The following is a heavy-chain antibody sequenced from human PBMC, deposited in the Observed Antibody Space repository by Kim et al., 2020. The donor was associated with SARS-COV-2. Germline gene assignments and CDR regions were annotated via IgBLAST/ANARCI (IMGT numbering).Heavy chain of an antibody. V-gene: IGHV1-18*01. J-gene: IGHJ6*02. Sequence: ASVKVSCKASGYTFTSYGISWVRQAPGQGLEWMGWISAYNGNTNYAQKLQGRVTMTTDTSTSTAYMELRSLRSDDTAVYYCARVSPDLLLWFGESYASFYDYYGMDVWGQGTTVTVS. CDR2: ISAYNGNT. D-gene: IGHD3-10*01. CDR1: GYTFTSYG. CDR3: ARVSPDLLLWFGESYASFYDYYGMDV.